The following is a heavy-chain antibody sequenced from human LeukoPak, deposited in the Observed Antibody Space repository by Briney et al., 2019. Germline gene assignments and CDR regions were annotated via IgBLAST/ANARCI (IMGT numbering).Heavy chain of an antibody. D-gene: IGHD3-10*01. CDR1: GFTFSNAW. CDR3: ALAYNYGSSFDY. CDR2: INSKTDGGTT. V-gene: IGHV3-15*01. Sequence: GGSLRLSCAASGFTFSNAWMSWVRQAPGKGLEWVGRINSKTDGGTTDYAAPVKGRFTISRDDSKNTLYLQMNSLKTEDTALYYCALAYNYGSSFDYWGQGTLVTVSS. J-gene: IGHJ4*02.